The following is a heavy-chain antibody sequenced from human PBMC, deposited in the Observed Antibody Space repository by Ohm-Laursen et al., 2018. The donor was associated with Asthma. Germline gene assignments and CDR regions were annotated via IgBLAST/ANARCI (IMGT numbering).Heavy chain of an antibody. J-gene: IGHJ4*02. CDR2: MSYDGNIK. CDR1: GFNFSDSA. D-gene: IGHD2-15*01. Sequence: SLRLSCAASGFNFSDSAMHWVRQAPGKGLDWVAIMSYDGNIKYHADSVKGRFTISRDNSKNTLYLQMNSLRAEDTAVYYCAKDQLGYCSGGSCQLFDYWGQGTLVTVSS. V-gene: IGHV3-30-3*01. CDR3: AKDQLGYCSGGSCQLFDY.